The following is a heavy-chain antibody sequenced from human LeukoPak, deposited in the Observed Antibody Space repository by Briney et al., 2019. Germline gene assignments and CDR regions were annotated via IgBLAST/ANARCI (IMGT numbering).Heavy chain of an antibody. V-gene: IGHV1-69*13. J-gene: IGHJ3*02. Sequence: SVKVSCKASGGTFSSYAISWVRQAPGQGLEWMGGIIPIFGTANYAQKFQGRVTITADESTSTAYMELSSLRSEDTAVYYCASDYYDHDAIDIWGQGTMVTVSS. CDR3: ASDYYDHDAIDI. D-gene: IGHD3-22*01. CDR2: IIPIFGTA. CDR1: GGTFSSYA.